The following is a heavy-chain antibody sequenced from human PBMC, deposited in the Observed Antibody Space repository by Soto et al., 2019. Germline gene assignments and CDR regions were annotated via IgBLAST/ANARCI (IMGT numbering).Heavy chain of an antibody. CDR1: GFTFSNYA. Sequence: GGSLRLSCATSGFTFSNYAMHWVRQAPEKGMEYVSAISSNGGNTYYADSVKDRFTISRDNSKNTVYLQMGSLTAEDMVMYYCARLHQYGDYAPYYYAMDVWGQGTTVTVSS. J-gene: IGHJ6*02. D-gene: IGHD4-17*01. CDR2: ISSNGGNT. CDR3: ARLHQYGDYAPYYYAMDV. V-gene: IGHV3-64*02.